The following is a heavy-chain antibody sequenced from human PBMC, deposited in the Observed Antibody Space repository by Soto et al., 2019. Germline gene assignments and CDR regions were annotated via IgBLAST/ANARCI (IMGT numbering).Heavy chain of an antibody. J-gene: IGHJ5*02. CDR3: TTDKSYYDSSGYYVAWFDP. V-gene: IGHV3-23*01. CDR2: ISGSGGST. CDR1: GFTFSSYA. Sequence: PGGSLRLSCAASGFTFSSYAMSWVRQAPGKGLEWVSAISGSGGSTYYADSVKGRFTISRDNSKNTLYLQMNSLRAEDTAVYYCTTDKSYYDSSGYYVAWFDPWGQGTLVTVSS. D-gene: IGHD3-22*01.